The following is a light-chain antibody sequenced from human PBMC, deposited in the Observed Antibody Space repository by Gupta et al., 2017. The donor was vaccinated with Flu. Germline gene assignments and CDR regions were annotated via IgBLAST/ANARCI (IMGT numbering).Light chain of an antibody. CDR3: QVWDSSSDRPV. CDR1: NIGSKS. J-gene: IGLJ2*01. CDR2: DNN. V-gene: IGLV3-21*02. Sequence: SSVLTTPPSVSVAPGQTARITCGGNNIGSKSVHWYQQKPGQAPVLVLYDNNDRPSGIPERFSGSNSGNTATLTISRVEAGGEADYYCQVWDSSSDRPVFGGGTKLTVL.